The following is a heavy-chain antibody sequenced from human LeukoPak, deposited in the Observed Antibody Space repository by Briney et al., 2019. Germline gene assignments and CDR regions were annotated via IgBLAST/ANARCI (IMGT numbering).Heavy chain of an antibody. V-gene: IGHV3-64*01. CDR3: ARDQAYVVTTWESGMDV. Sequence: GGSLRLSCAASGFIFSSFAMHWVRQAPGKGLEYVSAISSNGGSIYYANSVKGRFTISRDNSKNTLYLQMGSLRAEDTAVYYCARDQAYVVTTWESGMDVWGQGTTVTVSS. J-gene: IGHJ6*02. CDR1: GFIFSSFA. CDR2: ISSNGGSI. D-gene: IGHD2-21*02.